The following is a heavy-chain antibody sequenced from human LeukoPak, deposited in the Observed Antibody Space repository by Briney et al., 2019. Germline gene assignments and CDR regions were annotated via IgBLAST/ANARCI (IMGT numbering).Heavy chain of an antibody. CDR1: GYTFTSYG. CDR2: ISVYNGNT. CDR3: ARDPMATDYGDYGEGSLDY. V-gene: IGHV1-18*01. Sequence: GASVKVSCKASGYTFTSYGISWVRQAPGQGLEWMGWISVYNGNTKYAQKLQGRVTMTTDTSTRTAYMELRSLRSDDTAVYYCARDPMATDYGDYGEGSLDYWGQGTLVTVSS. J-gene: IGHJ4*02. D-gene: IGHD4-17*01.